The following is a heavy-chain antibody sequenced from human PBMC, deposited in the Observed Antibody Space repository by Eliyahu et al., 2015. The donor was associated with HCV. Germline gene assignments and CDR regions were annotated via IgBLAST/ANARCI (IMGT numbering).Heavy chain of an antibody. Sequence: EVQLLESGGGLGQPGGSLRLSCEASGFGFSSYAMSWVRQSPGKGLQWVSTISASGSTTLYADSVKGRFTVSRDNSKNIVFLRMTSLSVDDTAVYYCGTVSLLRTQPHWFDPWGQGALVTVSS. D-gene: IGHD3/OR15-3a*01. V-gene: IGHV3-23*01. CDR2: ISASGSTT. CDR3: GTVSLLRTQPHWFDP. CDR1: GFGFSSYA. J-gene: IGHJ5*02.